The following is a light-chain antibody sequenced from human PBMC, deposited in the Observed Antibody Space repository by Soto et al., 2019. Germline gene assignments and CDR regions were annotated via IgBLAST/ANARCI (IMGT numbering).Light chain of an antibody. J-gene: IGKJ4*01. V-gene: IGKV3-20*01. Sequence: EIVLTQSPGTLSLSPGERATLSCRASQSVSSSYLVWYQQKPGQAPRLLIYDASSRATGIPDRFSGSGSGTDFSLTISRLEPEDFAVYYCQQYGNLPITFGGGTKVEI. CDR3: QQYGNLPIT. CDR2: DAS. CDR1: QSVSSSY.